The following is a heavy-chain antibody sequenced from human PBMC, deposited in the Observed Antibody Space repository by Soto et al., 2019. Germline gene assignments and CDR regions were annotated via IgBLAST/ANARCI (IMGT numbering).Heavy chain of an antibody. Sequence: EVQLLESGGGLVQPGGSLRLSCAASGFTFSNYAMIWVRQAPGKGLEWVSTISGAGGATFYADSVKGRFTISRDNSKSPLLLYLNSLRAEDTAIYYGAKDHGTYASVGVDYWGQGTLVTVSS. V-gene: IGHV3-23*01. CDR2: ISGAGGAT. D-gene: IGHD1-26*01. CDR1: GFTFSNYA. J-gene: IGHJ4*02. CDR3: AKDHGTYASVGVDY.